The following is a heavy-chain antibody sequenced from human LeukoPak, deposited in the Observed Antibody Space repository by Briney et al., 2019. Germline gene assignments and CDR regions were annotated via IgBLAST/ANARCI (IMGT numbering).Heavy chain of an antibody. J-gene: IGHJ4*02. D-gene: IGHD6-19*01. CDR3: ARGGGWRNYFFDY. Sequence: SETLSLTCTVSGGSSSSSYWSWIRQPAGKGLQWIGRISTSGNTNFNPSLKSRLTMSIDTSKNQISLKLTSVTAADTAFYYCARGGGWRNYFFDYWGQGILVTVSS. CDR1: GGSSSSSY. CDR2: ISTSGNT. V-gene: IGHV4-4*07.